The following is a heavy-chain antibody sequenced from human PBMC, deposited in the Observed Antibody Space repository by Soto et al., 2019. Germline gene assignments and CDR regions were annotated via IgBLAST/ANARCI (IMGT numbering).Heavy chain of an antibody. J-gene: IGHJ5*02. CDR1: GGSVNRGGDS. V-gene: IGHV4-30-2*01. CDR2: IYRTGHT. Sequence: PSETLSLTCAVSGGSVNRGGDSWSWIRQTPGKGLEWLAYIYRTGHTIYNPSLNSRATISLDEPNNQFSLHLTSVTAADTAVYYCARSIVTPSAMFDHWGQGLLVTVSS. CDR3: ARSIVTPSAMFDH. D-gene: IGHD2-2*01.